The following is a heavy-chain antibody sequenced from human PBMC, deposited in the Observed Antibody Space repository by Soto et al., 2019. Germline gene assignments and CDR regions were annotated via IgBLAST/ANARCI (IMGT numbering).Heavy chain of an antibody. CDR3: AKDQQGYSGHENFFYC. V-gene: IGHV3-73*01. J-gene: IGHJ4*02. Sequence: GGSLRLSCAASGFTFSGSAMHWVRQASGKGLEWVGRIRSKANSYATAYAASVKGRFTISRDNSNNTLYLQMNSLRVEDTAVYYCAKDQQGYSGHENFFYCWGQGTLVTVSS. CDR1: GFTFSGSA. D-gene: IGHD5-12*01. CDR2: IRSKANSYAT.